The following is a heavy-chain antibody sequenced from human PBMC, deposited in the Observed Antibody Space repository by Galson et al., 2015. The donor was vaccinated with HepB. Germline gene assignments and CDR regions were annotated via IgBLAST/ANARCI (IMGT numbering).Heavy chain of an antibody. CDR3: AKDAPTWCSSSYYHFDY. CDR1: GFTFSDYG. J-gene: IGHJ4*02. Sequence: SLRLSCAASGFTFSDYGLHWVRQAPGQGLEWVAFVSFDGSNTYYADSVKGRFTISRDTSNNTLYLHMNSLRPEDTAVYYCAKDAPTWCSSSYYHFDYWGQGALVTVSS. V-gene: IGHV3-30*18. D-gene: IGHD1-26*01. CDR2: VSFDGSNT.